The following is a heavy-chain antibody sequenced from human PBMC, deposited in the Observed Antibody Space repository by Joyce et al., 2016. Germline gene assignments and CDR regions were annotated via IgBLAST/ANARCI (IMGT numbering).Heavy chain of an antibody. D-gene: IGHD5-18*01. CDR1: GGSLSTSSYY. Sequence: QQQLQESGPGLVKPSETLSLTCTVSGGSLSTSSYYWGGFRQPPGKGLEWIASIYYSGVTHQNPSLKSRVSISIDTSDNQFSLRLSSVTAADAAIYYCARTRGYNFGYSSLAYYDLWGRGTLVSVSS. J-gene: IGHJ4*02. CDR3: ARTRGYNFGYSSLAYYDL. CDR2: IYYSGVT. V-gene: IGHV4-39*01.